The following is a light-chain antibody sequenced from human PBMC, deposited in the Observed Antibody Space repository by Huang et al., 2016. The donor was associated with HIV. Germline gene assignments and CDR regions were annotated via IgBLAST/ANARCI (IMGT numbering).Light chain of an antibody. CDR2: AAS. CDR1: QSINSY. CDR3: QQSYSTPTWT. J-gene: IGKJ1*01. V-gene: IGKV1-39*01. Sequence: DIQMTQSPSSLSASVGDRVTINCRASQSINSYLNWYQQKPGKAPTLLIYAASYLESGGPSRFSGGGSGTDFTLTVSSLQPEDFATYYCQQSYSTPTWTFGQGTKVEIK.